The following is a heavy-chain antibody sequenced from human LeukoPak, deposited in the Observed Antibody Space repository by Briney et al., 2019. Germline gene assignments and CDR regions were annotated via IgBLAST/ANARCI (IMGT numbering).Heavy chain of an antibody. V-gene: IGHV3-30*14. J-gene: IGHJ4*02. CDR3: ARTLGKFFDL. Sequence: GGSLRLSCAASGFTFSSYAMHWARQAPGKGLEWVAVISYDGSNKYYADSVKGRFTISRDNSKNTVYLQMKSLRAEDTDVYFFARTLGKFFDLWGQGTLVTVSS. D-gene: IGHD3-16*01. CDR2: ISYDGSNK. CDR1: GFTFSSYA.